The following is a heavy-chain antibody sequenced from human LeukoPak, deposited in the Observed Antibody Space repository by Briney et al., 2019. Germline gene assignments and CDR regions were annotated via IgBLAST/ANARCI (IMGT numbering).Heavy chain of an antibody. CDR1: GFTFSNYA. D-gene: IGHD6-19*01. CDR3: EKDRRDSSGWFRADDY. V-gene: IGHV3-23*01. J-gene: IGHJ4*02. CDR2: ISGSGDST. Sequence: GGSLRLSCAASGFTFSNYAMSWVRQAPGKGLEWVAAISGSGDSTYYADSVKGRFTISRANSKNTLYLQMNSLTAEATAVYYCEKDRRDSSGWFRADDYWGQGTLVTVSS.